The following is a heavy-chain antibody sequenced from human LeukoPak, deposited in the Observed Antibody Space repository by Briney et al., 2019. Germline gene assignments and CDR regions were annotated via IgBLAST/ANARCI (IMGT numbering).Heavy chain of an antibody. CDR1: GGSISSSSYY. J-gene: IGHJ4*02. CDR3: ARHHYDYVWGSYRYGYYFDY. CDR2: IYYSGST. V-gene: IGHV4-39*01. D-gene: IGHD3-16*02. Sequence: SETLSLTCTVSGGSISSSSYYWGWIRQPPGKGLEWIGSIYYSGSTYYNPSLKSRVTISVDTSKNQFSLKLSSVTAADTAVYYCARHHYDYVWGSYRYGYYFDYWGQGTLVIVSS.